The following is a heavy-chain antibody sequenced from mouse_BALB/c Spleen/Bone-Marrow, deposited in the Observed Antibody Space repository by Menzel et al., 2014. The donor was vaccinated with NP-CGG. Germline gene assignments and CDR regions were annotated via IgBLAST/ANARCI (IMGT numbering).Heavy chain of an antibody. D-gene: IGHD2-3*01. V-gene: IGHV5-6-4*01. Sequence: EVNVVESGGGLVKPGGSLKLSCAASGFTFSSYTMSWVRQTPEKRLEWVATISSGGSYTYYPDSVKGRFTISRDNAKNTLYLLMSSLKSEDTAMYYCTRDDGYYYFDYWGQGTTLTVSS. CDR2: ISSGGSYT. CDR3: TRDDGYYYFDY. CDR1: GFTFSSYT. J-gene: IGHJ2*01.